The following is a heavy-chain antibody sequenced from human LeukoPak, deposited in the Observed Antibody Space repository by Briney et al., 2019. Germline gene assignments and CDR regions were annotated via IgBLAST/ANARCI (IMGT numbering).Heavy chain of an antibody. CDR2: ISSSGNTI. CDR3: ARVVLRFLEWLRFDP. CDR1: GFTFSDYY. J-gene: IGHJ5*02. Sequence: GGSLRLSCAASGFTFSDYYMSWIRQAPGKGLEWVSYISSSGNTIYYADSVRGRFTISRDNAKNSLYLQMNSLRGEDSAVYYCARVVLRFLEWLRFDPWGQGTLVTVSS. D-gene: IGHD3-3*01. V-gene: IGHV3-11*04.